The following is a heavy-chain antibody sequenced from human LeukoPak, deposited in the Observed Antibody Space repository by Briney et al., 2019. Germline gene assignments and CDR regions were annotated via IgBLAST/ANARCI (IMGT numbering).Heavy chain of an antibody. Sequence: GGSLRLSCAASGFTFSSYAMSWVRQAPGKGLEWVSAISGSGGSTYYADSVKGRFTISRDNSRNTLYLQMNSLRAEDTAVYYCAKEGGQYYDFWRGYSDYYYYYGMDVWGQGTTVTVSS. CDR1: GFTFSSYA. CDR3: AKEGGQYYDFWRGYSDYYYYYGMDV. D-gene: IGHD3-3*01. J-gene: IGHJ6*02. CDR2: ISGSGGST. V-gene: IGHV3-23*01.